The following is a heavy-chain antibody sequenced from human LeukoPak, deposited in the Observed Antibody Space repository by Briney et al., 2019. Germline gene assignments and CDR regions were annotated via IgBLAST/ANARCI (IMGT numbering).Heavy chain of an antibody. D-gene: IGHD6-19*01. J-gene: IGHJ4*02. CDR3: ARSSSGWRDY. CDR2: IYVDGST. Sequence: GGSLRLSCAASGFIVSSHFMSWVRQAPGKGLEWVSVIYVDGSTYYADTVKGRFTISRDNSKNTLFLQMNSLRADDTAVYYCARSSSGWRDYWGQGTLVNVSS. V-gene: IGHV3-53*01. CDR1: GFIVSSHF.